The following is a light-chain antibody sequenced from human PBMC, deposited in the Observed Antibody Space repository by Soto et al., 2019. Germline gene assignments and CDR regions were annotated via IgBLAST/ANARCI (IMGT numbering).Light chain of an antibody. CDR2: HVS. CDR3: IQSNQFPLT. V-gene: IGKV2-24*01. CDR1: QSLVHSDGNTY. J-gene: IGKJ4*01. Sequence: EIVMTQNPLSSTFTLGQPASISCRSSQSLVHSDGNTYLTWLHVGPGRSPRPLMYHVSDRISRVPDRFNGSGAETQFTLRIRSVEAEDVGSYDCIQSNQFPLTFGGGPKVEI.